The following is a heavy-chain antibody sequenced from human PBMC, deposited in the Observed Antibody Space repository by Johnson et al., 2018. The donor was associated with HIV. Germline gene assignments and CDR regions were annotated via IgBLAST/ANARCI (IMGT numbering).Heavy chain of an antibody. D-gene: IGHD2-15*01. CDR1: GFTFSSYA. Sequence: QVQLVESGGGVVQPGRSLRLSCAASGFTFSSYAIHWVRQAPGKGLEWVAVISYDGSNKYYADSVKGRFTISRDNTKNTLYLQMNSLRAEDTAVYYCAKIMSKWSVDDDAFDVWGQGTMVTVSS. CDR2: ISYDGSNK. V-gene: IGHV3-30-3*02. CDR3: AKIMSKWSVDDDAFDV. J-gene: IGHJ3*01.